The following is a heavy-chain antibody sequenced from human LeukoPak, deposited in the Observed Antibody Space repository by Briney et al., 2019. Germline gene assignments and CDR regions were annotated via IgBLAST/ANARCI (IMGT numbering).Heavy chain of an antibody. V-gene: IGHV3-30*18. CDR3: AKLGRNGAKGPFDY. J-gene: IGHJ4*02. Sequence: GGSLRLSCAASGFTFSSYGMHWVRQAPGKGLEWVAVISYDGSNKYYADSVKGRFTISRDNSKNTLYLQMNRLRAEDTAVYYCAKLGRNGAKGPFDYWGQGTLVTVSS. CDR2: ISYDGSNK. D-gene: IGHD4-17*01. CDR1: GFTFSSYG.